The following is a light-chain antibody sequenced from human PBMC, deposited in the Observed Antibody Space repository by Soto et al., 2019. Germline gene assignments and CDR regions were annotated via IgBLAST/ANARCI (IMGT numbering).Light chain of an antibody. CDR3: QQVNSFPRT. Sequence: DIQMTQSPSTLSASVGDRVTITCRASQSISGWLAWYQHKPGKAPKFLIFDASTLESGVPSRFSGSGSGTEFTLTISSLQPEDFATYYCQQVNSFPRTFGQGTKVDIK. J-gene: IGKJ1*01. V-gene: IGKV1-5*01. CDR1: QSISGW. CDR2: DAS.